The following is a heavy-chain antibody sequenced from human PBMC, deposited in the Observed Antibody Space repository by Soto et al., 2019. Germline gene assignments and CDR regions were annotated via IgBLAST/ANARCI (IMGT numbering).Heavy chain of an antibody. D-gene: IGHD6-13*01. CDR3: TRHTFGRGIAADY. CDR1: GFTFSGSA. V-gene: IGHV3-73*01. J-gene: IGHJ4*02. CDR2: IRIKANSYAT. Sequence: GGSLRLSCAASGFTFSGSAMHWVRQASGKGMEWVGRIRIKANSYATVYAASVKGMFTISRDDSKNTAYLQMNSLKTEDTAVYYCTRHTFGRGIAADYWGQGTLVTVSS.